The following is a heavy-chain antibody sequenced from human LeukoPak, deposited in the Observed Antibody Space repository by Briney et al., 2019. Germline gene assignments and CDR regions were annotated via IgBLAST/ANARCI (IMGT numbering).Heavy chain of an antibody. J-gene: IGHJ4*02. CDR2: IYYSGST. V-gene: IGHV4-59*01. CDR3: ARGGGYYYDSSGYYLL. D-gene: IGHD3-22*01. Sequence: SETLSLTCTVSGGSISSYYCSWIRQPPGKGLEWIGYIYYSGSTNYNPSLKSRVTISVDTSKNQFSLKLSSVTAADTAVYYCARGGGYYYDSSGYYLLWGQGTLVTVSS. CDR1: GGSISSYY.